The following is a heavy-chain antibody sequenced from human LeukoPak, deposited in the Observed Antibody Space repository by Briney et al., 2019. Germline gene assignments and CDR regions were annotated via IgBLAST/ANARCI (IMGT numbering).Heavy chain of an antibody. CDR3: ARGFPPYDYVWGSYRLYYFDY. J-gene: IGHJ4*02. D-gene: IGHD3-16*02. V-gene: IGHV4-34*01. CDR2: INHSGST. CDR1: GGSFSGYY. Sequence: SETLSLTCAVYGGSFSGYYWSWIRQPPGKGLEWIGEINHSGSTNYNPSLKSRVTISVDTSKNQFSLKLSSVTAAVTAVYYCARGFPPYDYVWGSYRLYYFDYWGQGTLVTVSS.